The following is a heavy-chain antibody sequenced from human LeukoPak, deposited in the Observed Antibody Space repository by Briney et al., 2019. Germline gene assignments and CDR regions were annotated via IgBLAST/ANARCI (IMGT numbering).Heavy chain of an antibody. J-gene: IGHJ5*02. CDR3: ARGLGVDTAMVTTAGWFDP. V-gene: IGHV4-39*01. Sequence: SETLSLTCTVSGGSISSSSYYWGWIRQPPGKGLEWIGSIYYSGSTYYNPSLKSRVTISVDTSKNQFSLKLSSVTAADTAVYYCARGLGVDTAMVTTAGWFDPWGQGTLVTVSS. D-gene: IGHD5-18*01. CDR2: IYYSGST. CDR1: GGSISSSSYY.